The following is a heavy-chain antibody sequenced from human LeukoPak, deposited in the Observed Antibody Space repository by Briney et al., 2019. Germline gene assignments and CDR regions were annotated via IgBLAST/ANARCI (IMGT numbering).Heavy chain of an antibody. Sequence: GASVKVSCKASGYTFTGYYMHWVRQAPGQGLEWMGWINPNSGGTNYAQKFQGRVTMTRDTSISTAYMELSRLRSDDTAVYYCATQEYSGYVYYFDYWGQGTLVTVSS. J-gene: IGHJ4*02. D-gene: IGHD5-12*01. V-gene: IGHV1-2*02. CDR3: ATQEYSGYVYYFDY. CDR1: GYTFTGYY. CDR2: INPNSGGT.